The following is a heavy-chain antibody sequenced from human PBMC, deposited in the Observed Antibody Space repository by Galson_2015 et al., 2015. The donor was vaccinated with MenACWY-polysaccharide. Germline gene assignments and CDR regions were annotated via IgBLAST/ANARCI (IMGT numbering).Heavy chain of an antibody. Sequence: SEPLSLTCTVSGDSVTSVTYYWGWLRQSPGKGLEWIGYMSYSGRANYNPSLRSRVTISIDTSKNQFSLSLTSVTAADSAMYYCAREPTYDMSFGWFDPWGQGTLVTVSS. CDR3: AREPTYDMSFGWFDP. D-gene: IGHD3-22*01. CDR1: GDSVTSVTYY. J-gene: IGHJ5*02. V-gene: IGHV4-61*01. CDR2: MSYSGRA.